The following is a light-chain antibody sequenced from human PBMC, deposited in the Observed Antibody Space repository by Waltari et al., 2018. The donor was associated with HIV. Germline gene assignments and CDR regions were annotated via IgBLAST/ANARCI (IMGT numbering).Light chain of an antibody. V-gene: IGLV2-11*01. CDR2: EVI. CDR1: SSDVGGYDS. Sequence: QSALTQPRSVSGSPGQSVTISCTGTSSDVGGYDSVSWYLQHPGKVPKLIIYEVIKRPSGVPDRFPGSKPGNTASLTISGLQTEDESDYFCCSYAGTYTYVLFGGGTKLTVL. CDR3: CSYAGTYTYVL. J-gene: IGLJ3*02.